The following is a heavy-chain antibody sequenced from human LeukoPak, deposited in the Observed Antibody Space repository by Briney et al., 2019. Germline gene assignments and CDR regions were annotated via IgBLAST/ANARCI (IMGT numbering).Heavy chain of an antibody. V-gene: IGHV3-13*01. CDR2: IGTASDT. D-gene: IGHD1-1*01. Sequence: GGSLRLSCVASGFTFSDYAMNWVRQAPGKGLEWVSTIGTASDTYYPGSVEGRFTLSRDNAKNSLYLQMNSLTAGDTAAYYCARGPPRGKYYYMDVWGKGTTVTVSS. CDR1: GFTFSDYA. CDR3: ARGPPRGKYYYMDV. J-gene: IGHJ6*03.